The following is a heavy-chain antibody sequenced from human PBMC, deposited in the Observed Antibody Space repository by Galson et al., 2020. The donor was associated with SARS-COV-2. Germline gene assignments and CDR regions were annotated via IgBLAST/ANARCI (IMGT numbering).Heavy chain of an antibody. Sequence: GESLKISCKGAGYSFNRFWIAWGRQMPGKGLEWMGIIFPGDSDTRYSPSFQGQVSISVDKSISTGYLEWNSLRASDSAMYYCARMSEAPLGLFDPWGQGTLVTVSA. J-gene: IGHJ5*02. CDR1: GYSFNRFW. CDR2: IFPGDSDT. D-gene: IGHD7-27*01. CDR3: ARMSEAPLGLFDP. V-gene: IGHV5-51*01.